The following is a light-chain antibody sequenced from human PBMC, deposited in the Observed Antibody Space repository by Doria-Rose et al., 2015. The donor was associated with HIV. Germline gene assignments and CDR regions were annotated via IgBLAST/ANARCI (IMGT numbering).Light chain of an antibody. Sequence: VSESPGKTVTLSCTGSGGSIASNYVQWYQQRPGSAPTTVIYEDNQRLSGVPDRFSGSVDSSSNSASLTISGLKTEDEADYYCQSYDDDDRWVFGGGTKLTVL. V-gene: IGLV6-57*02. CDR3: QSYDDDDRWV. CDR2: EDN. J-gene: IGLJ3*02. CDR1: GGSIASNY.